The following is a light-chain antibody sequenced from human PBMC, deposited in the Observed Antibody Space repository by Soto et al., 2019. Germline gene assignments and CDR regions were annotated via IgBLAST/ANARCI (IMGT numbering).Light chain of an antibody. CDR1: QSISNR. Sequence: DIQMTQSPSTLSASVGDRVTITCRASQSISNRLAWYQQKPGKAPKVLIYDASSLEGGVPSRFSGSGSGTEFTLTISSLQPDDFATYYCQQYNSYSALTFGGGTKVDIK. J-gene: IGKJ4*01. CDR3: QQYNSYSALT. CDR2: DAS. V-gene: IGKV1-5*01.